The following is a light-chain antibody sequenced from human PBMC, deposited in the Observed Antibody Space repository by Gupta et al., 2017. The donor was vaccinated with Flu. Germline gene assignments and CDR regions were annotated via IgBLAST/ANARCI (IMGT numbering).Light chain of an antibody. CDR3: QHDSTSPPT. CDR1: QTVTSTF. Sequence: ALTQSPGTLSLSPGGRATLSCRASQTVTSTFLGWYQQKRGQGPRLLIYAASSRATGIPDRFSGSGSGTEFTLTIIRLEPEDFAMYYCQHDSTSPPTFGEGTKVELK. CDR2: AAS. J-gene: IGKJ1*01. V-gene: IGKV3-20*01.